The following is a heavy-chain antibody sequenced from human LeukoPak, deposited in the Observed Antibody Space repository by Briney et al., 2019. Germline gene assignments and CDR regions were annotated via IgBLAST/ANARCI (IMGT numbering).Heavy chain of an antibody. CDR3: ARVGRGYSYGYADY. J-gene: IGHJ4*02. D-gene: IGHD5-18*01. CDR1: GGTFSSYA. V-gene: IGHV1-69*05. CDR2: IIPIFGTA. Sequence: SVKVSCKASGGTFSSYAISWVRQAPGQGLEWMGGIIPIFGTANYAQKFQGRVTITTDESTSTAYMELSSLRSEDTAVYYCARVGRGYSYGYADYWGQGTLVTVTS.